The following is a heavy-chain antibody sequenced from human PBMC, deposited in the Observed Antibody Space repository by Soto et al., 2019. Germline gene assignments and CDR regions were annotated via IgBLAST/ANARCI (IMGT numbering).Heavy chain of an antibody. CDR3: AKQPSITMIVVVIFDYFDY. Sequence: GGSLRLSCAASGFTFRESGMFWVRQAPGKGLEWVAVITYDGSNAYYEDSVKGRFTISRENSKNTVNLQMNSLRAEDTAVYYCAKQPSITMIVVVIFDYFDYWGQGTLVTVSS. J-gene: IGHJ4*02. CDR2: ITYDGSNA. D-gene: IGHD3-22*01. V-gene: IGHV3-30*18. CDR1: GFTFRESG.